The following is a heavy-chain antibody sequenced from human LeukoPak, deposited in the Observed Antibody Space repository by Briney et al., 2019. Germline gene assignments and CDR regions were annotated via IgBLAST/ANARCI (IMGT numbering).Heavy chain of an antibody. CDR3: ARDYGSSSGFLSGLYYYYMDV. V-gene: IGHV1-46*01. CDR2: INPSGGST. J-gene: IGHJ6*03. Sequence: ASVKVSCKASGYTFTSYYMHWVRQAPGQGLEWMGIINPSGGSTSYAQKFQGRVTMTRDTSTSTVYMELSSLRSEDTAVYYCARDYGSSSGFLSGLYYYYMDVWGKGTTVTISS. D-gene: IGHD3-22*01. CDR1: GYTFTSYY.